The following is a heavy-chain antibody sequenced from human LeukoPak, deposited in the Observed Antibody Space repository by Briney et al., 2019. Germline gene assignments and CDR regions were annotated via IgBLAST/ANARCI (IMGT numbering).Heavy chain of an antibody. D-gene: IGHD3-22*01. CDR1: GYTFTSDG. V-gene: IGHV1-18*01. CDR3: ARTPGMVVVKTFYCMDV. Sequence: ASVKVSCKTSGYTFTSDGISWVRQAPGQGLEWMGWIGTYKGNTNYAQMFQGRVTMTTDTSTSTAYMELKNLRSDDTAVYYCARTPGMVVVKTFYCMDVWGQGTTVTVSS. J-gene: IGHJ6*02. CDR2: IGTYKGNT.